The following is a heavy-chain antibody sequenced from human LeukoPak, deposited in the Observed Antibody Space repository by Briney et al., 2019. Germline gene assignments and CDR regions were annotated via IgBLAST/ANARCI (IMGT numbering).Heavy chain of an antibody. CDR1: GFTFSSYA. Sequence: PGRSLRLSCAASGFTFSSYAMHWVRQAPGKGLEWVAVISYDGSNKYYADSVKGRFTISRDNSKNTLYLQMSSLRAEDTAVYYCAVGLNKYDFWSGYGYWGQGTLVTVSS. CDR2: ISYDGSNK. V-gene: IGHV3-30-3*01. CDR3: AVGLNKYDFWSGYGY. J-gene: IGHJ4*02. D-gene: IGHD3-3*01.